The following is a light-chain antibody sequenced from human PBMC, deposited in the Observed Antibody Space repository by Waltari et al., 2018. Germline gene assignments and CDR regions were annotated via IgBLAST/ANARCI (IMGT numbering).Light chain of an antibody. CDR2: NDQ. J-gene: IGLJ2*01. Sequence: SYVLTQPPPLSVAPANTARTTCGGDFIDSNHVPWYQQRPGQAPVLVIYNDQDRPSGIPERFSGDNSGNTATLTITRVEAGDEADYFCQVWHSSTEQFGGGTKLTVL. CDR1: FIDSNH. V-gene: IGLV3-21*04. CDR3: QVWHSSTEQ.